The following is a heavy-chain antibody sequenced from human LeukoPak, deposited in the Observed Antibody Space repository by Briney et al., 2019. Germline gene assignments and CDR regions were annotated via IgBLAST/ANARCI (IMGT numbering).Heavy chain of an antibody. CDR2: MNPNSRNT. D-gene: IGHD3-22*01. V-gene: IGHV1-8*03. J-gene: IGHJ4*02. Sequence: ASVKVSCKASGYTFTTYDITWVRQATGQGLEWMGWMNPNSRNTAYAQKFQGRVTITRNTSISTAYMELSSLRSEDTAVYYCAREDYYDSGSNDYWGQGTLVTVSS. CDR1: GYTFTTYD. CDR3: AREDYYDSGSNDY.